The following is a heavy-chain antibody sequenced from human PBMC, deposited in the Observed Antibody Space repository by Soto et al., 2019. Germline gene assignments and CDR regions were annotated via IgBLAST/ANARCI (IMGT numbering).Heavy chain of an antibody. Sequence: PSETLSLSCAVSGCTISSGCYYWSWIRQHPGKGLEWIGYIYYSGSTNYNPSLKSRVTISVDTSKNQFSLKLSSVTAADTAVYYCASWRAFCGGDCYDAFDIWGQGTMVTVSS. CDR3: ASWRAFCGGDCYDAFDI. V-gene: IGHV4-61*01. CDR1: GCTISSGCYY. D-gene: IGHD2-21*02. CDR2: IYYSGST. J-gene: IGHJ3*02.